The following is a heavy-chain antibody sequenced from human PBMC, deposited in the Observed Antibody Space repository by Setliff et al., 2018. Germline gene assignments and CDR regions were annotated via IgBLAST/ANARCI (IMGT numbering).Heavy chain of an antibody. CDR3: AKDTHYYSNTGYYCFDY. V-gene: IGHV3-74*03. CDR2: IQTDESDT. D-gene: IGHD3-9*01. CDR1: GFTLNSYL. J-gene: IGHJ4*02. Sequence: GGSLRLSCAASGFTLNSYLMHWVRQAPGEGLVWVSRIQTDESDTTYGDSVKGRLPISRDNAKNTLYLQMNSLTAEDTAVYYCAKDTHYYSNTGYYCFDYWGQGALVTVSS.